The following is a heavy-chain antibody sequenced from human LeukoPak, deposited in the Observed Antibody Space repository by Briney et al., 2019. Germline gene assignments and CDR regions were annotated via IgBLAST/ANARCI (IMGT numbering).Heavy chain of an antibody. Sequence: GGSLRLSCAASGFTFRNYAVSWVRQAPGKGLEWVSGINGGGRTTYYADSVKGRFTMSRDNSRNTLYLQMNSLRVEDTALYYCARTYFYESSGYADYWGQGALVTVSS. CDR2: INGGGRTT. V-gene: IGHV3-23*01. J-gene: IGHJ4*02. D-gene: IGHD3-22*01. CDR1: GFTFRNYA. CDR3: ARTYFYESSGYADY.